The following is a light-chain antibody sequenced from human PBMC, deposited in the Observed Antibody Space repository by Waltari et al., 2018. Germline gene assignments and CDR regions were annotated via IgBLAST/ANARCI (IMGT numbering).Light chain of an antibody. V-gene: IGKV1-5*03. Sequence: DIQMTQSPSTLSASVGDRVTITCRASQSISSWLAWYQQKPGKAPKLLLYKASSLESGVPSRFSGSGSGTAFTLTISSLQPDDFATYYCQQYNSYSETFGQGTKVEIK. CDR2: KAS. CDR3: QQYNSYSET. J-gene: IGKJ1*01. CDR1: QSISSW.